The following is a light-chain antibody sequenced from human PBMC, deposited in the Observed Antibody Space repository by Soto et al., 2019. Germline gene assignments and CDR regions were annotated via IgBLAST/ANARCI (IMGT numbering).Light chain of an antibody. CDR3: QQLFMYPPT. CDR2: GAS. V-gene: IGKV1-9*01. Sequence: DLQLPQSSSYLSGSMGDRVSVGCRGSQGIINYLAWYQQRPGKAPKLLIYGASTLQGGVPSRFSGSGSGTDFTLTVSSLQPEDLATYSCQQLFMYPPTFPPGTKVDIK. CDR1: QGIINY. J-gene: IGKJ3*01.